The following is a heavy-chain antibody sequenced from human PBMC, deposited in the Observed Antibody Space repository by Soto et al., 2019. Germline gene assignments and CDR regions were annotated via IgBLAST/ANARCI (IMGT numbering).Heavy chain of an antibody. CDR1: GFTFSSYA. CDR2: ISYDGSNK. CDR3: AGNIVATSFDY. V-gene: IGHV3-30-3*01. Sequence: QVQLVESGGGVVQPGRSLRLSCAASGFTFSSYAMHWVRQAPGKGLEWVAVISYDGSNKYYADSVKGRFTISRDNSKNSLYLQMNGLRAEDTAVYYCAGNIVATSFDYWGQGTLVTVSS. D-gene: IGHD5-12*01. J-gene: IGHJ4*02.